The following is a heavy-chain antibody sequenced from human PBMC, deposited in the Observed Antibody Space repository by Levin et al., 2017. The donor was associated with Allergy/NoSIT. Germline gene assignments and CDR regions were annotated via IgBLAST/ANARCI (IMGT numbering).Heavy chain of an antibody. CDR3: ARGGGVVSINWFDP. V-gene: IGHV4-31*03. CDR2: IYYSGST. D-gene: IGHD3-3*01. CDR1: GGSISSGGYY. J-gene: IGHJ5*02. Sequence: SETLSLTCTVSGGSISSGGYYWSWIRQHPGKGLEWIGYIYYSGSTYYNPSLKSRVTISVDTSKNQFSLKLSSVTAADTAVYYCARGGGVVSINWFDPWGQGTLVTVSS.